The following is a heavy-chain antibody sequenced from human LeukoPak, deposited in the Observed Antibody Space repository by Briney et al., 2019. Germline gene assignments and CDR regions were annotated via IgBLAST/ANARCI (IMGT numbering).Heavy chain of an antibody. V-gene: IGHV3-11*01. CDR2: ISTSGSTI. J-gene: IGHJ4*02. D-gene: IGHD5-18*01. CDR1: GFTFSDYY. Sequence: TTGGSLRLSCAASGFTFSDYYMTWIRQAPGKGLEWVSYISTSGSTIYYADSVKGRFTISRDNAKNSLYLQMNTLRAEDTAVYYCAREQLGYSYGDFDYWGQGTLVTVSS. CDR3: AREQLGYSYGDFDY.